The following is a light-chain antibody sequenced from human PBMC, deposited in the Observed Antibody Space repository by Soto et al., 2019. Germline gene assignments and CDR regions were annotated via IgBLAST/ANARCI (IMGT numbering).Light chain of an antibody. CDR2: GAS. CDR3: QQSYSTTWT. V-gene: IGKV3-15*01. Sequence: IVMPQSPATLSVAPGERATLSCRASQSVSSNLAWYQQKPGQAPRLLIYGASTRATGIPARFSGSGSETDFTLTISSLQPEDFATYSCQQSYSTTWTFGQGTKVDIK. CDR1: QSVSSN. J-gene: IGKJ1*01.